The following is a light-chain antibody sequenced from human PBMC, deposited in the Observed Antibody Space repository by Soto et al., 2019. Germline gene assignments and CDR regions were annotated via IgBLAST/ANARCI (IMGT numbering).Light chain of an antibody. Sequence: DVQMTQSTSSLFASIGDMVTITCRSSRDISPYLNWYQQRPGKAPTVLIYAAYVLQDGVPARFSGAGSGTDFSLTISSLQRGGSATYYCQQSSAVPYTFGRGTKL. CDR2: AAY. V-gene: IGKV1-39*01. CDR3: QQSSAVPYT. J-gene: IGKJ2*01. CDR1: RDISPY.